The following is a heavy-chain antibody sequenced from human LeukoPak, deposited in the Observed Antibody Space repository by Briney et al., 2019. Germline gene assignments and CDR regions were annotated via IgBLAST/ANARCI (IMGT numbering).Heavy chain of an antibody. CDR1: GFTFSGSA. Sequence: GGSLRLSCAASGFTFSGSALHWVRQASGKVLEWVGRIRSTANGYATAYAASVKGRFTISRDDSKNTAYLQMDSLKTEDTAVYYCTGNYYGSGSYADFDYWGQGTLVTVSS. CDR3: TGNYYGSGSYADFDY. CDR2: IRSTANGYAT. V-gene: IGHV3-73*01. J-gene: IGHJ4*02. D-gene: IGHD3-10*01.